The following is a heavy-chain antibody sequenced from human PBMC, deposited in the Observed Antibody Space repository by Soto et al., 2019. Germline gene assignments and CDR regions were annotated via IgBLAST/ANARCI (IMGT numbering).Heavy chain of an antibody. D-gene: IGHD2-21*02. CDR2: IWYDGSNK. CDR1: GFTFSSYG. Sequence: PGGSLRLSCAASGFTFSSYGMRWVRQATGKGLEWVAVIWYDGSNKYYADSVKGRFTISRDNSKNTLYLQMNSLRAEDTAVYYCARDQLYCGGDCYANGGYYFDYWGQGTLVTVSS. CDR3: ARDQLYCGGDCYANGGYYFDY. J-gene: IGHJ4*02. V-gene: IGHV3-33*01.